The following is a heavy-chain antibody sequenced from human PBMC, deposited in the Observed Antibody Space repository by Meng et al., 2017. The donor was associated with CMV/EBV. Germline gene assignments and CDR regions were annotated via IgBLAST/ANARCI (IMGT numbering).Heavy chain of an antibody. Sequence: SETLSLTCAVYGGSFSDYYWSWIRQPPGKGLEWIGEINHSGSTNYNPSLKSRVTISVDTSKNQFSLKLSSVTAADTAVYYCARGGGITARPRNYYGMDVWGQGTTVTVSS. CDR1: GGSFSDYY. V-gene: IGHV4-34*01. D-gene: IGHD6-6*01. CDR3: ARGGGITARPRNYYGMDV. CDR2: INHSGST. J-gene: IGHJ6*02.